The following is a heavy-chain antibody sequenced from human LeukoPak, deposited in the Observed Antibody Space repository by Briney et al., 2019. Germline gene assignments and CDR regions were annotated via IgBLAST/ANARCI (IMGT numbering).Heavy chain of an antibody. CDR1: GFIFSDYA. CDR3: ASGYDFSSGSKRGFDN. D-gene: IGHD3-3*01. CDR2: ISSSTTTI. J-gene: IGHJ4*02. V-gene: IGHV3-48*01. Sequence: GGSLRLSCAASGFIFSDYAMNWVRQAQGKGLEWISYISSSTTTIYYADPVKGRFTISRDNAKSSLFLQMNSLRAEDTAVYYCASGYDFSSGSKRGFDNWGQGTRVTVSS.